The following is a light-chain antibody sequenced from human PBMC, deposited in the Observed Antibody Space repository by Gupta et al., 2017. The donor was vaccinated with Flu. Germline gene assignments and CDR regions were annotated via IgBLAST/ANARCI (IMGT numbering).Light chain of an antibody. CDR2: AAS. V-gene: IGKV1-17*01. J-gene: IGKJ5*01. CDR3: LQHNTYPLT. Sequence: GDRVTITCRASQGIRKDLGWYQQKPGKAPRPLIYAASSLQSGVPSSFSGGGSGTEFTLTISSLQPEDFATYYCLQHNTYPLTFGQGTRLEIK. CDR1: QGIRKD.